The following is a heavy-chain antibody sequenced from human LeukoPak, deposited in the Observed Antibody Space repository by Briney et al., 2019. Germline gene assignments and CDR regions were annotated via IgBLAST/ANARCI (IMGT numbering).Heavy chain of an antibody. J-gene: IGHJ3*02. CDR3: ARDPSSDAFDI. Sequence: GGSLRLSCAASGFTLSNNWMTWVRQAPGKGLEWVAYIKEDGSEKYYVDSVKGRFTISRDNAKNSLYLQMNSLRAEDTAVYYCARDPSSDAFDIWGQGTMVTVSS. V-gene: IGHV3-7*05. CDR1: GFTLSNNW. CDR2: IKEDGSEK.